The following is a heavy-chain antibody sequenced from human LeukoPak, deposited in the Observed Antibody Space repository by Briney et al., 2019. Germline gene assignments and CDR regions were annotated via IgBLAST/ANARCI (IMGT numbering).Heavy chain of an antibody. D-gene: IGHD7-27*01. Sequence: GGSLRLSCAASGFTFSSYAMHWVRQAPGKGLEWVAVISYGGSNKYYADSVTGRFTISRDNSENTLYLQMSGLRAEDTAIYYCAKGTGDTAYYFDFWGQGVLVTVSS. CDR2: ISYGGSNK. J-gene: IGHJ4*02. V-gene: IGHV3-30-3*01. CDR3: AKGTGDTAYYFDF. CDR1: GFTFSSYA.